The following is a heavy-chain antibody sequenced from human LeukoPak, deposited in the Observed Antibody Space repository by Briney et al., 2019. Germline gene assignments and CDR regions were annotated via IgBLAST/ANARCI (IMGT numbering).Heavy chain of an antibody. CDR2: IYTSGST. J-gene: IGHJ3*02. CDR1: GGSISSYY. V-gene: IGHV4-4*07. Sequence: SETLFLTCTVSGGSISSYYWSWIRQPAGKELEWIGRIYTSGSTNYNPSLKSRVIMSVDTSKNQFSLKLSSVTAADTAVYYCARLGLDAFDIWGQGTMVTVSS. CDR3: ARLGLDAFDI.